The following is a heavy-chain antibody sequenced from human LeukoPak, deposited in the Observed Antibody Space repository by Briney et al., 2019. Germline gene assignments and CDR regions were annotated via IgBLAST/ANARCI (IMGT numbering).Heavy chain of an antibody. CDR2: ISSSSTYI. V-gene: IGHV3-21*01. CDR1: GFTFSSYS. J-gene: IGHJ4*02. Sequence: GGSLRLSCVASGFTFSSYSMNWVRQAPGKGLEWVSSISSSSTYIYYTDSMKGRFTISRDNVKNSLYLQMNSLRAEDTAVYYCARDSTRFDYWGQGTLVTVSS. CDR3: ARDSTRFDY.